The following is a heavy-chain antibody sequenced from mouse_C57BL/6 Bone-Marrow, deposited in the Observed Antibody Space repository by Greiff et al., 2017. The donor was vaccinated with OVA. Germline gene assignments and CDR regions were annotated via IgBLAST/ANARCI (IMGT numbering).Heavy chain of an antibody. D-gene: IGHD1-1*01. J-gene: IGHJ1*03. CDR3: ARGRAYYYGSRGDWYFDV. CDR2: ISSGGSYT. CDR1: GFTFSSYG. Sequence: EVKLMESGGDLVKPGGSLKLSCAASGFTFSSYGMSWVRQTPDKRLEWVATISSGGSYTYYPDSVKGRFTISRDNAKNTLYLQMSSLKSEDTAMYYCARGRAYYYGSRGDWYFDVWGTGTTVTVSS. V-gene: IGHV5-6*02.